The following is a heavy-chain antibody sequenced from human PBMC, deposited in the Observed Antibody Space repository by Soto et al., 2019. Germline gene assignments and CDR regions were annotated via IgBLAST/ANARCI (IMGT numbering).Heavy chain of an antibody. D-gene: IGHD3-9*01. V-gene: IGHV3-48*01. CDR1: GFTFSRYS. Sequence: GSLRLSCAASGFTFSRYSMNWVRQAPGKGLEWVSYISSSSSTIYYADSVKGRFTISRDNAKNSLYLQMNSLRAEDTAVYYCARPSLRYFDWLFPDDYWGQGTLVTSPQ. CDR2: ISSSSSTI. J-gene: IGHJ4*02. CDR3: ARPSLRYFDWLFPDDY.